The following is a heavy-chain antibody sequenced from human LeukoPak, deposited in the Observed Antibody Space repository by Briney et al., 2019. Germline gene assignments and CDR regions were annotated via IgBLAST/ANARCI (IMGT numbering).Heavy chain of an antibody. D-gene: IGHD3-9*01. Sequence: PSKTLSLTCTVSGGSISSGGYYWSWIRQHPGKGLEWIGYIYYSGSTYYNPSLKSRVTISVDTSKNQFSLKLSSVTAADTAVYYCARGLTDNYYYYGMDVWGKGTTVTVSS. V-gene: IGHV4-31*03. CDR1: GGSISSGGYY. CDR2: IYYSGST. CDR3: ARGLTDNYYYYGMDV. J-gene: IGHJ6*04.